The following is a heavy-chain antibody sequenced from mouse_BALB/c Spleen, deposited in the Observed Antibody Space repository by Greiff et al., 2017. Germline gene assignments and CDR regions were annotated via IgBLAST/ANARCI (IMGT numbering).Heavy chain of an antibody. CDR3: ARNPPLTTVVAWYFDV. Sequence: QVQLKQSGPGLVAPSQSLSITCTVSGFSLSRYSVHWVRQPPGKGLEWLGMIWGGGSTDYNSALKSRLSISKDNSKSQVFLKMNSLQTDDTAMYYCARNPPLTTVVAWYFDVWGAGTTVTVSS. CDR1: GFSLSRYS. CDR2: IWGGGST. V-gene: IGHV2-6-4*01. D-gene: IGHD1-1*01. J-gene: IGHJ1*01.